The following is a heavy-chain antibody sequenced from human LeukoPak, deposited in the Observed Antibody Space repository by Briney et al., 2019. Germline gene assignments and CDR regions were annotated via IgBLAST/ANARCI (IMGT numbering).Heavy chain of an antibody. Sequence: GGSLRLSCAASGFTFSNYWINWVRQAPGKGLEWVASIQRDGSEKYYVESVKGRFTISRDNAKNSLYLQMNSLRAEDTAVYYCARQGYSSANWGHGTLVTVSS. CDR3: ARQGYSSAN. D-gene: IGHD6-19*01. CDR1: GFTFSNYW. CDR2: IQRDGSEK. J-gene: IGHJ4*01. V-gene: IGHV3-7*01.